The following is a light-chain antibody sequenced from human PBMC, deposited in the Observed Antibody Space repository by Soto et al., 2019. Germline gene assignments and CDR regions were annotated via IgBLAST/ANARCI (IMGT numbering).Light chain of an antibody. CDR1: SGSIASTY. CDR2: EYN. CDR3: QSYDNTWL. V-gene: IGLV6-57*01. J-gene: IGLJ3*02. Sequence: NFMLTQPHPVSESPGKTVTISCTRSSGSIASTYVHWYQQRPGSSPTTVIYEYNQRPSGVPDRFSGSIDSSSNSASLTISGLKTEDEADYYCQSYDNTWLFGGGTQLTVL.